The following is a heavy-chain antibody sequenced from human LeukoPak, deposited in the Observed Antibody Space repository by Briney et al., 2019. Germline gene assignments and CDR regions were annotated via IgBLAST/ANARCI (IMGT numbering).Heavy chain of an antibody. CDR2: NYPGDSDT. J-gene: IGHJ4*02. CDR1: GYSFTNYW. Sequence: GESLKISCKGSGYSFTNYWIGWVRQLPGKGLEWMGMNYPGDSDTRYSPSFQGQVTISADKSINTASLQWSSLKAADTAMYYCARLHLTASLAAVYFDYWGQGTLVTVSS. CDR3: ARLHLTASLAAVYFDY. D-gene: IGHD2-21*02. V-gene: IGHV5-51*01.